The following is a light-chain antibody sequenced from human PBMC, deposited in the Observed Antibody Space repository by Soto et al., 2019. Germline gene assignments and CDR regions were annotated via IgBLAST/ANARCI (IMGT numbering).Light chain of an antibody. CDR2: RDN. V-gene: IGLV1-47*01. J-gene: IGLJ2*01. CDR3: ATWDDSLGGPV. CDR1: ISNIGRNY. Sequence: SVLTQTPSVSWTPGQRVNISCSGSISNIGRNYVYWYHQFPGTAPKLLIYRDNERPSGVPDRFSGSKSGTSASLAISGLRSGDEADYHCATWDDSLGGPVFGGGTKLTVL.